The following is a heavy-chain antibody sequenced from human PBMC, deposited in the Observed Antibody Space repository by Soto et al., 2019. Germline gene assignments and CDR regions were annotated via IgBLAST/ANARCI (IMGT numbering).Heavy chain of an antibody. CDR3: ASAQWPRYYYFDY. V-gene: IGHV3-48*01. CDR2: INSGSTTI. J-gene: IGHJ4*02. D-gene: IGHD6-19*01. CDR1: EFTFSSHS. Sequence: EVQLVESGGGLVQPGGSLRLSCAASEFTFSSHSMNWVRQAPGKGLEWLSYINSGSTTIYYADSVKGRFTISRDNAKNSLYLQMNNLRAEDTAVYYCASAQWPRYYYFDYWGQGTLVTVSS.